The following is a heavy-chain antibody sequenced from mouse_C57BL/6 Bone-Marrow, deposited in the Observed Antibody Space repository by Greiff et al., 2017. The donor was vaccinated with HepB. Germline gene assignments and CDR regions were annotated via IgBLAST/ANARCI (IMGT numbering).Heavy chain of an antibody. D-gene: IGHD2-14*01. J-gene: IGHJ3*01. Sequence: EVMLVESGAGLVKPGGSLKLSCAASGFTFSSYAMSWVRQTPEKRLEWVAYISSGGDYIYYADTVKGRFTISRDNARNTLYLQMSSLKSEDTAMYYCTRERGYDPFAYWGQGTLVTVSA. V-gene: IGHV5-9-1*02. CDR3: TRERGYDPFAY. CDR2: ISSGGDYI. CDR1: GFTFSSYA.